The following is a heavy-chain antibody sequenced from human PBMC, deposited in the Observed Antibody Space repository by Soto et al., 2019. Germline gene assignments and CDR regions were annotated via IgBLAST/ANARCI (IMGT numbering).Heavy chain of an antibody. V-gene: IGHV1-18*01. CDR3: ARDGRKQLWVEGRNAMDV. CDR2: ISGHNGQT. CDR1: AYTFNTYG. D-gene: IGHD5-18*01. J-gene: IGHJ6*02. Sequence: QVQLVQSGPEVKKPGASVKVSCKASAYTFNTYGISWVRRAPGQGLEWMGWISGHNGQTNYAQKFRGRVTITTDTSTSTAYMELRSLRSDDTAIYYWARDGRKQLWVEGRNAMDVWGQGTTVTVSS.